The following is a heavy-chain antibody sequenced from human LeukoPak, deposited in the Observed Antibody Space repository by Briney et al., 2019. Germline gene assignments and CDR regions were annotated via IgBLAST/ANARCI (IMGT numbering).Heavy chain of an antibody. CDR3: ARGQYDSSGYYYDDY. D-gene: IGHD3-22*01. J-gene: IGHJ4*02. CDR2: IYYSGST. Sequence: SETLSLTCTVSGGSISSGGYYWSWIRQHPGKDLEWIGYIYYSGSTYYNPSLKSRVTISVDTSKNQFSLKLSSVTAADTAVYYCARGQYDSSGYYYDDYWGQGTLVTVSS. CDR1: GGSISSGGYY. V-gene: IGHV4-31*03.